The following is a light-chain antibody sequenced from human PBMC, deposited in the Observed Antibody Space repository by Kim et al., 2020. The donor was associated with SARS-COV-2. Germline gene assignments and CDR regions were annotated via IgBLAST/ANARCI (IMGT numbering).Light chain of an antibody. V-gene: IGLV1-44*01. CDR1: TSNVGRNP. J-gene: IGLJ3*02. Sequence: QSALAQPPSASAAPEQTVTISCSGSTSNVGRNPVNWFLQLPGSAPKLLIDVRDQRPSGVSDRFSDSKSGTSASLAISGLQSEDEGTYHCATWDDTLSGPVFGGGTQLTVL. CDR2: VRD. CDR3: ATWDDTLSGPV.